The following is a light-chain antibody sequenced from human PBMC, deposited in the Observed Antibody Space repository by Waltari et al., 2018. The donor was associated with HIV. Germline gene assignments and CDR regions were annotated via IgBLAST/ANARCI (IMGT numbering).Light chain of an antibody. CDR2: AAS. J-gene: IGKJ1*01. V-gene: IGKV1-27*01. Sequence: DIQTTQSPSSLSASVGDRVTITCRPSQDIFNYLAWYQQKPGKVPKLLIYAASTLQSGVPSRFSGSGSGPVFTLTISSLQPEDVAIYYCQRYNSAQWTFGQGTKVEIK. CDR3: QRYNSAQWT. CDR1: QDIFNY.